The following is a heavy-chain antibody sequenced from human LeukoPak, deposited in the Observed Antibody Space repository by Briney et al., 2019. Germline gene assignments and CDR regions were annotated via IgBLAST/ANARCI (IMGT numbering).Heavy chain of an antibody. J-gene: IGHJ4*02. D-gene: IGHD4-17*01. V-gene: IGHV5-51*01. CDR3: ATALRNTVTGCSFAY. CDR1: GYSFTSYW. CDR2: IYPGDSDT. Sequence: GESLKISCKGSGYSFTSYWIGRVRQMPGKGLEWMGIIYPGDSDTRYSPSFQGQVTISADKSISTAYLQWSSLKASDTAMYYCATALRNTVTGCSFAYWGQGTLVTVSS.